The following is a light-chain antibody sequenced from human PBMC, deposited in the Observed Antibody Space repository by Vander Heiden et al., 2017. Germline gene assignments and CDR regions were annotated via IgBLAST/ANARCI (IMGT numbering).Light chain of an antibody. Sequence: SLTISCTGTSSNVGGYNYVSWYQQHPGKAPKLMIYDVSKRPSGVSTRFSGSKSGNTASLTSSGRQAEDEDEYYCTSYTSSSTWVFGGGTKLTVL. J-gene: IGLJ3*02. CDR2: DVS. V-gene: IGLV2-14*04. CDR1: SSNVGGYNY. CDR3: TSYTSSSTWV.